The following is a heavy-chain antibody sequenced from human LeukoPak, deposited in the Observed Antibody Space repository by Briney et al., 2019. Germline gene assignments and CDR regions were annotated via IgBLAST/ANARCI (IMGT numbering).Heavy chain of an antibody. V-gene: IGHV4-59*01. J-gene: IGHJ4*02. Sequence: SETLSLTCTVSGGSISSYYWSWIRQPPGKGLEWIGYIYYTGSTNYNPSLRSRVTISVDTSKNQFSLELSSVTAADTAVYYCVRSSTYHLFDDWGQGTLVTVSS. CDR1: GGSISSYY. CDR2: IYYTGST. CDR3: VRSSTYHLFDD. D-gene: IGHD2-15*01.